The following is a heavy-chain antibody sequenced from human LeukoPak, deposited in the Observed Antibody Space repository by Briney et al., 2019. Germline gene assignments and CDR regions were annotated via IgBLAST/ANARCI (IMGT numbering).Heavy chain of an antibody. J-gene: IGHJ4*02. CDR2: ISGSGGST. CDR3: AKPGLTEWLSRVVAFDY. CDR1: GFTFSSYA. Sequence: PGGSLRLSCAASGFTFSSYAMSWVRQAPGKGLEWVSAISGSGGSTYYADSVKGRFTISRDNSKNTLYLQMNSLRAEDTAVYYCAKPGLTEWLSRVVAFDYWGQGTLVTVSS. D-gene: IGHD3-3*01. V-gene: IGHV3-23*01.